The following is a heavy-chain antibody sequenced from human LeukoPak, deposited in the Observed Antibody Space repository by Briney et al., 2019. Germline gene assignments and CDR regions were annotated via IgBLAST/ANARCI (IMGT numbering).Heavy chain of an antibody. J-gene: IGHJ6*02. D-gene: IGHD3-10*01. CDR1: GYTFTSYG. V-gene: IGHV1-69*13. Sequence: ASVKVSCKASGYTFTSYGISWVRQAPGQGLEWVGGIIPIFGTANYAQKFQGRVTITADESTSTAYMELSSLRSEDTAVYYCARVGFGELYYYYGMDVWGQGTTVTVSS. CDR3: ARVGFGELYYYYGMDV. CDR2: IIPIFGTA.